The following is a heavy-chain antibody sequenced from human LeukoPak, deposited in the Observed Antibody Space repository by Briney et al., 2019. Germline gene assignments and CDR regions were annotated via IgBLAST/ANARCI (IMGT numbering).Heavy chain of an antibody. V-gene: IGHV3-7*03. CDR3: ARDRWSYDPQGGFDC. CDR2: IKQDGSER. D-gene: IGHD3-22*01. Sequence: PGGSLRLSCAASGFTFSIYWMSWVRQAPGKGLEWVANIKQDGSERYYVDSVKGRFTLSRDNAKNSLYPQMNSLRAEDTAVYYCARDRWSYDPQGGFDCWGQGTLVTVSS. CDR1: GFTFSIYW. J-gene: IGHJ4*02.